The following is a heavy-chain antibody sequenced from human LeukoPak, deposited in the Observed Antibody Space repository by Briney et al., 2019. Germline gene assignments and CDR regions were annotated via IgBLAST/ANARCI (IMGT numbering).Heavy chain of an antibody. D-gene: IGHD3-22*01. J-gene: IGHJ4*02. V-gene: IGHV3-66*01. Sequence: GGSLRLSCAASGFTVNSTYMTWVRQAPGKGLEWVSLIYSGGSTIYADSVKGRFTISRDNSKNTVYLQMNSLRAEDTAVYYCARDRSGDSTAYYTDYWGQGTLVTVSS. CDR1: GFTVNSTY. CDR3: ARDRSGDSTAYYTDY. CDR2: IYSGGST.